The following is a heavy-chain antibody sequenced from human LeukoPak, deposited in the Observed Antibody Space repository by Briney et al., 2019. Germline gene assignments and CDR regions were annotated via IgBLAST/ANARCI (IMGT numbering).Heavy chain of an antibody. V-gene: IGHV4-28*01. D-gene: IGHD3-3*02. Sequence: SETLSLTCAVSGYSISSNHWWGWIRQPPGKGLEWIGYIFYAGSTYYNPSLKSRVTMSVDTSKNQFSLRLSSVTAVDAAVYYCARIGPILGAAWVDYWGQGTLVSVSS. J-gene: IGHJ4*02. CDR2: IFYAGST. CDR1: GYSISSNHW. CDR3: ARIGPILGAAWVDY.